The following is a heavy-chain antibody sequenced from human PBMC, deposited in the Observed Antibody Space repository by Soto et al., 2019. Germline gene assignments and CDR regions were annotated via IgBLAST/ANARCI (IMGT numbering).Heavy chain of an antibody. D-gene: IGHD1-1*01. CDR3: ARDSLEGFDY. Sequence: QVQLVQSGAEVKKPGSSVKVSCKASGGTFSSYTISWVRQAPGQGLEWMGRIIPILGIANYAQKFQCRVTITADKSTSTAYMELSSLRSEDTAVYYCARDSLEGFDYWGQGTLVTVSS. V-gene: IGHV1-69*08. CDR2: IIPILGIA. CDR1: GGTFSSYT. J-gene: IGHJ4*02.